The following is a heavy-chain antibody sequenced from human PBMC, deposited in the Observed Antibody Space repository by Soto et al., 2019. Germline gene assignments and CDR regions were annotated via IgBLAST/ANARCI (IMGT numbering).Heavy chain of an antibody. V-gene: IGHV3-73*02. CDR1: GFTFSASV. CDR2: IGGIGNKYAT. D-gene: IGHD6-25*01. CDR3: ARSRPEFSDSGHDNLEAYFGMDV. Sequence: EVQLVVSGGGLVHPGGSLKLSCAASGFTFSASVLHWVRQASGKGLEWVGRIGGIGNKYATAYGASMKGRFTISRDDSKTKAYLQMNSLKTEDTAIYHCARSRPEFSDSGHDNLEAYFGMDVWGQGTTVTVAS. J-gene: IGHJ6*02.